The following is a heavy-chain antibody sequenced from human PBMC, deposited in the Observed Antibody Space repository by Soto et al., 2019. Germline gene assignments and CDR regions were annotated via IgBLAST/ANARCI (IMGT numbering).Heavy chain of an antibody. CDR3: ARPGITGTTPWSYYYYYMDV. V-gene: IGHV1-8*01. CDR2: MNPNSGNT. D-gene: IGHD1-7*01. J-gene: IGHJ6*03. CDR1: GYTFTSYD. Sequence: ASVKVSCKASGYTFTSYDINWLRQATGQGLEWMGWMNPNSGNTGYAQKFQGRVTMTRNTSISTAYMELSSLRSEDTAVYYCARPGITGTTPWSYYYYYMDVWGKGTTVTVSS.